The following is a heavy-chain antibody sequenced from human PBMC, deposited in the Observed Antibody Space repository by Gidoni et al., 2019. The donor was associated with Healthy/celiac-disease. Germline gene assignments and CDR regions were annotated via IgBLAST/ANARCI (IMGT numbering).Heavy chain of an antibody. Sequence: EVQLLESGGGLVQPGGSLRLSCAASVFTFSSYAMSWVRQAPGKGLEWISAISGSGGSTYYADSVKGRFTISRDNSKNTLYLQMNSLRAEDTAVYYCAASRWLQSIDYWGQGTLVTVSS. CDR1: VFTFSSYA. V-gene: IGHV3-23*01. D-gene: IGHD5-12*01. CDR3: AASRWLQSIDY. J-gene: IGHJ4*02. CDR2: ISGSGGST.